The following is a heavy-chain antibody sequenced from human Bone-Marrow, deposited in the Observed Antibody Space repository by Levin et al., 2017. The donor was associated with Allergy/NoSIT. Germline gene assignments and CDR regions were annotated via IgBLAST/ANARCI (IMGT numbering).Heavy chain of an antibody. CDR3: ARVRGDGDYIFDY. CDR2: IWNDGSNK. CDR1: GFTFSNYG. V-gene: IGHV3-33*01. Sequence: GESLKISCAASGFTFSNYGMHWVRQAPGKGLEWVAVIWNDGSNKYYADSVKGRFTISRDNSKNTLYLQMNSLRAEDTAVYYCARVRGDGDYIFDYWGQGTLVTVPS. D-gene: IGHD4-17*01. J-gene: IGHJ4*02.